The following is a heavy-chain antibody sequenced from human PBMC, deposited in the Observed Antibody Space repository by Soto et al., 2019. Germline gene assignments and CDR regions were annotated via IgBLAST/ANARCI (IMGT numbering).Heavy chain of an antibody. D-gene: IGHD1-26*01. CDR1: GFTFSSYA. J-gene: IGHJ4*02. V-gene: IGHV3-30-3*01. CDR3: ARDLEVVGANPYGSEFDY. Sequence: QVQLVESGGGVVQPGRSLRLSCAASGFTFSSYAMHWVRQAPGKGLEWVAVISYDGSNKYYADSVKGRFTISRDNSKNTLYLRMNSLRAEDTAVYYCARDLEVVGANPYGSEFDYWGQGTLVTVSS. CDR2: ISYDGSNK.